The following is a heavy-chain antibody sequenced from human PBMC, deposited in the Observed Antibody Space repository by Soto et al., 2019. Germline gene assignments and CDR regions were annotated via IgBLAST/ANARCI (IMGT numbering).Heavy chain of an antibody. V-gene: IGHV1-69*13. Sequence: SVKVSCKASGGTFSSYAISWVRQAPGQGLEWMGGIIPIFGTANYAQKFQGRVTITADESTSTAYMELSSLRSEDTAVYYCASSRYSSGYGNYYYGMDVWGQGTTVTVSS. J-gene: IGHJ6*02. CDR1: GGTFSSYA. CDR2: IIPIFGTA. D-gene: IGHD3-22*01. CDR3: ASSRYSSGYGNYYYGMDV.